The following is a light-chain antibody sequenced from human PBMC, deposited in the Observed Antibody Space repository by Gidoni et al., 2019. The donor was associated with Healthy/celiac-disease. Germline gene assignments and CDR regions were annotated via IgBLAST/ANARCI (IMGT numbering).Light chain of an antibody. V-gene: IGKV3-11*01. Sequence: EIVLTPSPATLSLSPGARATLSCRASQSVSSYLAWYPQKPGQAPRLLIYDASTRATGIPARFSGSGSGTDFTLTISSLEPEDFAVYYCQQRSNWPGTFXQXTKVEIK. CDR3: QQRSNWPGT. J-gene: IGKJ1*01. CDR1: QSVSSY. CDR2: DAS.